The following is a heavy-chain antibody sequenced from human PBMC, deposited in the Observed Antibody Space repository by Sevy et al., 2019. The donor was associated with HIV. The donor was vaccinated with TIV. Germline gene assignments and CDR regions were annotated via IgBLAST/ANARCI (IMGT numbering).Heavy chain of an antibody. J-gene: IGHJ6*02. CDR3: AAGFAVTTDYYYGMDV. D-gene: IGHD4-17*01. Sequence: ASVKVSCKASGFTFTSSAVQWVQQARGQRLEWIGWIVVGSGNTNYAQKFQERVTITRDMSTSTAYMELSSLRSEDTAVYYCAAGFAVTTDYYYGMDVWGQGTTVTVSS. CDR1: GFTFTSSA. CDR2: IVVGSGNT. V-gene: IGHV1-58*01.